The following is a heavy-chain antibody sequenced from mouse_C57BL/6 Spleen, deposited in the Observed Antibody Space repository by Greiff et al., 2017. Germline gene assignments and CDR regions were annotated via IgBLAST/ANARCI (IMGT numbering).Heavy chain of an antibody. D-gene: IGHD1-1*01. CDR3: TRESFITYFDY. Sequence: QVQLQQSGAELVRPGASVTLSCKASGYTFTDYEMHWVKQTPVHGLEWIGALDPETGGTAYNQKFKGKAILTADKSSSTAYMELRSLTSEDSAVYYCTRESFITYFDYWGQGTTLTVSS. CDR2: LDPETGGT. J-gene: IGHJ2*01. V-gene: IGHV1-15*01. CDR1: GYTFTDYE.